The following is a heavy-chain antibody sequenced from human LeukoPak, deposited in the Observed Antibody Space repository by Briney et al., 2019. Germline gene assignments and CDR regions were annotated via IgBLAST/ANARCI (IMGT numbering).Heavy chain of an antibody. V-gene: IGHV5-51*01. CDR2: IYPGDSDT. CDR3: ARRQGCSSTSCPPDS. D-gene: IGHD2-2*01. CDR1: GYSFTTYW. Sequence: GESLKISCRGSGYSFTTYWIGWVRQMPGKGLEWMGIIYPGDSDTRYSPSFQGQVTMSADKSINTAYLQWSSLKASDTAMYYCARRQGCSSTSCPPDSWGQGGLVSVSS. J-gene: IGHJ4*02.